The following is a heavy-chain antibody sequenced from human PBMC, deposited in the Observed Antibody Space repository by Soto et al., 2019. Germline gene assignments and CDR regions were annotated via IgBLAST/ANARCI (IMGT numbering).Heavy chain of an antibody. CDR3: AKDTYYYDRSGYYTYDH. CDR2: VSYDGSNK. CDR1: GFTFSSYG. J-gene: IGHJ4*02. D-gene: IGHD3-22*01. Sequence: GGSLRLSCAASGFTFSSYGVHWVRQAPGKGLEWVASVSYDGSNKHYADSVKGRFTISRDNSRNTLDLQMNSLRAEDTAVYYCAKDTYYYDRSGYYTYDHGGQGTQVTVSS. V-gene: IGHV3-30*18.